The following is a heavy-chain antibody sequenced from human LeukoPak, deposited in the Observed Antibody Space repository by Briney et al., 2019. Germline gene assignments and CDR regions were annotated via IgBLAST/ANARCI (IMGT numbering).Heavy chain of an antibody. J-gene: IGHJ4*02. V-gene: IGHV3-74*01. CDR3: VRHSYGYDY. CDR1: GFTSYRYS. Sequence: PGGSLRLSCAASGFTSYRYSMHWVRQAPGEGPVWVAHILNDGGSTSYADSVKGRCTISRDNAKNTLSLQMNRLRAEDTAVYYCVRHSYGYDYWGQGTPVTVSS. CDR2: ILNDGGST. D-gene: IGHD5-18*01.